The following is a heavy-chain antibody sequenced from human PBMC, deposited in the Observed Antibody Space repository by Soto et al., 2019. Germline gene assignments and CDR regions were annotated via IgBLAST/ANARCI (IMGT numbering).Heavy chain of an antibody. Sequence: SVKVSCKASGGTFSSYAISWVRQAPGQGLEWMGGIIPIFGTANYAQKFQGRVTITADESTSTAYMELSSLRSEDTAVYYCARDRLYSSGWYPTHYYYYYGMDVWGQGTTVTVS. J-gene: IGHJ6*02. V-gene: IGHV1-69*13. D-gene: IGHD6-19*01. CDR3: ARDRLYSSGWYPTHYYYYYGMDV. CDR2: IIPIFGTA. CDR1: GGTFSSYA.